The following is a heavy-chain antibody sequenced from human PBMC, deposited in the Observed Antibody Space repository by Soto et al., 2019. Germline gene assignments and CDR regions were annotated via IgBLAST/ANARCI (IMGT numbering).Heavy chain of an antibody. D-gene: IGHD2-2*01. CDR1: GGSISSGGYY. V-gene: IGHV4-31*03. CDR3: ARGACSSTSCYLYY. J-gene: IGHJ4*02. CDR2: IYYSGST. Sequence: QVQLQESGPGLVKPSQTLSLTCTVSGGSISSGGYYWSWIRQHPGKGLEWFGYIYYSGSTYYNPSLKGRVTISVDTSKNQFSLKLSSVTAADTAVYYCARGACSSTSCYLYYWGQGPLVTVSS.